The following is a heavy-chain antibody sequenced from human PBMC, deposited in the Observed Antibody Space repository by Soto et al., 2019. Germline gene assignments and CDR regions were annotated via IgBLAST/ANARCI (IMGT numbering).Heavy chain of an antibody. V-gene: IGHV3-48*03. D-gene: IGHD2-2*02. J-gene: IGHJ6*02. CDR1: GFTFSSYE. CDR2: ISSSGSTI. Sequence: GGSLRLSCAASGFTFSSYEMNWVRQAPGKGLEWVSYISSSGSTIYYADSVKGRFTISRDNAKNSLYLQMNSLRAEDTAVYYCASRSNCSSTSCYISMSDYYGMDVWGQGTTVTVSS. CDR3: ASRSNCSSTSCYISMSDYYGMDV.